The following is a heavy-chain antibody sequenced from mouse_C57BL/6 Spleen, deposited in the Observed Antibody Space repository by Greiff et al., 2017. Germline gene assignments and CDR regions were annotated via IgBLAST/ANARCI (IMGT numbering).Heavy chain of an antibody. CDR2: INPSSGYT. CDR3: ARDGTDYYAMDY. V-gene: IGHV1-4*01. J-gene: IGHJ4*01. CDR1: GYTFTSYT. D-gene: IGHD4-1*01. Sequence: QVQLQQSGAELARPGASVKMSCKASGYTFTSYTMHWVKQRPGQGLEWIGYINPSSGYTKYNQKFKDKATLTADKSSSTAYMQLSSLTSEDSAVYYCARDGTDYYAMDYWGQGTSVTVSS.